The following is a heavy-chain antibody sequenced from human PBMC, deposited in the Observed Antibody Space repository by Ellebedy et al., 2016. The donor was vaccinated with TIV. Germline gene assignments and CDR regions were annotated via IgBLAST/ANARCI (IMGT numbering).Heavy chain of an antibody. V-gene: IGHV3-23*01. CDR1: GFTFSSYA. D-gene: IGHD1-26*01. CDR2: ISGSGGST. CDR3: AKDPYSGSCNYFDY. Sequence: GGSLRLSXAASGFTFSSYAMSWVRQAPGKGLEWVSAISGSGGSTYYADSVKGRFTISRDNSKNTLYLQMNSLRAEDTAVYYCAKDPYSGSCNYFDYWGQGTLVTVSS. J-gene: IGHJ4*02.